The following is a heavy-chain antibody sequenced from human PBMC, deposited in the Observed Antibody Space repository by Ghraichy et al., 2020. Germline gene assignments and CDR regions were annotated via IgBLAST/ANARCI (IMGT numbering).Heavy chain of an antibody. V-gene: IGHV3-53*04. CDR3: ARDREQLGYFDF. D-gene: IGHD6-6*01. Sequence: GGSLRLSCAASGFTVSSDYMSWVRQAPGKGLEWVSVIYSGSSTYYADYVKGRLTISRHNSKNTQYLKMNCLSAEDTAVYYCARDREQLGYFDFWGQGTLVNGSS. CDR1: GFTVSSDY. CDR2: IYSGSST. J-gene: IGHJ4*02.